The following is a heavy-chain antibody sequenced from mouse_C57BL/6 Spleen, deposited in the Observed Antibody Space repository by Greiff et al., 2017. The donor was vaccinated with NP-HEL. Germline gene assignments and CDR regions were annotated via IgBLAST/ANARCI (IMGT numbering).Heavy chain of an antibody. D-gene: IGHD2-12*01. CDR2: ISGGGGNT. V-gene: IGHV5-9*01. CDR1: GFTFSSYT. J-gene: IGHJ4*01. CDR3: ARDDGYYYAMDY. Sequence: EVQLQQSGGGLVKPGGSLKLSCAASGFTFSSYTMSWVRQTPEKRLEWVATISGGGGNTYYPDSVKGRFTISRANAKNTLYLQMSSLRSEDTALYYCARDDGYYYAMDYWGQGTSVTVSS.